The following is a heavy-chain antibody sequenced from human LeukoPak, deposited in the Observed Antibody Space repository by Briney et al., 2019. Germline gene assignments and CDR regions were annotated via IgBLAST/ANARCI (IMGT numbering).Heavy chain of an antibody. CDR2: ISAYNGNT. V-gene: IGHV1-18*01. J-gene: IGHJ5*02. CDR1: GYTFTSYG. Sequence: GASVKLSCNSSGYTFTSYGISWVRHPPGQGLERMGWISAYNGNTNYAQKLQGRVTITSNTSISTAYMELSSLRSEDTAVYYCARGGIAAAGGNWFDPWGQGTLVTVYS. CDR3: ARGGIAAAGGNWFDP. D-gene: IGHD6-13*01.